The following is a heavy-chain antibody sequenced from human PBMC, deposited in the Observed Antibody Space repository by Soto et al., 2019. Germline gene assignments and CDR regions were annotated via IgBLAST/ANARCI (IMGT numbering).Heavy chain of an antibody. CDR1: GYSFTYRY. V-gene: IGHV1-45*02. D-gene: IGHD3-3*01. CDR2: ITPFNGNT. J-gene: IGHJ3*02. CDR3: ARSGLWSGYYESTDAFDI. Sequence: SVKVSCKASGYSFTYRYLHWVRQAPGQALEWMGWITPFNGNTNYAQKFQDRVTITRDRSMSTAYMELSSLRSEDTAMYYCARSGLWSGYYESTDAFDIWGKGTMVTVAS.